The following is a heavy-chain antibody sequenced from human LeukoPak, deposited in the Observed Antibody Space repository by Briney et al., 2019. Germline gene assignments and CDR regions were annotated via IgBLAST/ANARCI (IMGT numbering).Heavy chain of an antibody. Sequence: GGSLRLSCAASGFTFSSYSMNWVRQAPGKGLEWVAAIWYDGNKKDYADSVKGRFTISRDNYKKTLYLQMNSLRVDDTAVYYCATDVGHYSLVFWGQGALVTVSS. D-gene: IGHD1-26*01. CDR1: GFTFSSYS. V-gene: IGHV3-33*08. CDR2: IWYDGNKK. CDR3: ATDVGHYSLVF. J-gene: IGHJ4*02.